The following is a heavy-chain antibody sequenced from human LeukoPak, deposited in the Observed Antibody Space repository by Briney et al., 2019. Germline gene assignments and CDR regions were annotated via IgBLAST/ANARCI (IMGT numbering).Heavy chain of an antibody. CDR1: GFAFSSYA. Sequence: GGSLRLSCAASGFAFSSYAMHWVRQAPGKGLEWVAVISYDGSSKYYADSVKGRFTISRDNSKNTLYLQMNSLRAEDTAVYYCASEPDSCYDWVNDYWGQGTLVTVCS. V-gene: IGHV3-30*04. CDR2: ISYDGSSK. J-gene: IGHJ4*02. D-gene: IGHD5-12*01. CDR3: ASEPDSCYDWVNDY.